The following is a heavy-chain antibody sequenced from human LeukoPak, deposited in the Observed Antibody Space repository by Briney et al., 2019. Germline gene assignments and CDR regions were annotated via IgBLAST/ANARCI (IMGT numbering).Heavy chain of an antibody. D-gene: IGHD2-8*01. CDR3: ARDRHCVNGVCHSPPGMDV. CDR2: IWFDKNQ. CDR1: GFILNDYG. J-gene: IGHJ6*02. V-gene: IGHV3-33*01. Sequence: GRSLRLSCAASGFILNDYGMHWVRQAPGKGLEWVADIWFDKNQHFADSVKGRFAISRDNSKNTVYLQINSLRAEDTAVYYCARDRHCVNGVCHSPPGMDVWGQGTTVTVSS.